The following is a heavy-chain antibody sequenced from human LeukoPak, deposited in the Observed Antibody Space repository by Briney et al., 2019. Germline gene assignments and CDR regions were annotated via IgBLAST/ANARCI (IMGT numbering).Heavy chain of an antibody. CDR1: GFTFSSYA. CDR2: ISGSGGST. J-gene: IGHJ6*03. Sequence: GGSLRLSCAASGFTFSSYAMSWVRQAPGKGLEWVSAISGSGGSTYYADSVKGRFTISRDNSKNTLYLQMNSLRAEDTAVYHCAKDWVWGLQSYYYMDVWGKGTTVTVSS. CDR3: AKDWVWGLQSYYYMDV. D-gene: IGHD5-12*01. V-gene: IGHV3-23*01.